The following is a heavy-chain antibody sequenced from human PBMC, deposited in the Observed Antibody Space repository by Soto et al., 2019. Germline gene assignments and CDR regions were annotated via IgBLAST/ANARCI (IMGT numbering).Heavy chain of an antibody. D-gene: IGHD5-12*01. Sequence: QVQLQESGPGLVKPSQTLSLTCTVSGGSISSGDYYWCWICQPPGKGLEWIGYMYYSGSTYYNPSLKSRVTISVDTSKNQFSLKLSSVTAADTAVYYCARGWLQAPLSYWGQGTLVTVSS. J-gene: IGHJ4*02. CDR2: MYYSGST. CDR3: ARGWLQAPLSY. V-gene: IGHV4-30-4*01. CDR1: GGSISSGDYY.